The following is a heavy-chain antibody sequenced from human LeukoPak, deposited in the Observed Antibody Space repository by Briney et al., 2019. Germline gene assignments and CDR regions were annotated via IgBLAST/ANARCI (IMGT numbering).Heavy chain of an antibody. D-gene: IGHD4-11*01. CDR3: ARAQTVGWGGYYYYGMDV. J-gene: IGHJ6*02. Sequence: SETLSLTCTVSGGSISSYYWSWIRQPAGKGLEWIGRIYTSGSTNYNPSLKSRVTMSVDTSKNQFSLKLSSVIAADTAVYYCARAQTVGWGGYYYYGMDVWGQGTTVTVSS. CDR1: GGSISSYY. CDR2: IYTSGST. V-gene: IGHV4-4*07.